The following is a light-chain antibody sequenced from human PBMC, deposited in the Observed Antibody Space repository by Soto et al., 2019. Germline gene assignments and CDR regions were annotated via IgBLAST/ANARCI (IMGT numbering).Light chain of an antibody. CDR1: QDLSRW. CDR2: TVS. V-gene: IGKV1-12*01. CDR3: QQGRIFPWT. J-gene: IGKJ1*01. Sequence: DIQMTQSPSSVSASVGDTVTITCRASQDLSRWLAWFQQRPGRAPKLLISTVSTLQSGVPSRFSGSGSGTDFTLTISSLQPEDFATYYCQQGRIFPWTFGQGTKVEIK.